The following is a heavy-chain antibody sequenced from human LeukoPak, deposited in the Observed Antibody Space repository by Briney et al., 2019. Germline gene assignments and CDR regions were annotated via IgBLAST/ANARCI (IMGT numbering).Heavy chain of an antibody. V-gene: IGHV3-11*04. CDR2: ITSSGSST. CDR1: GFIFSDYY. CDR3: ARGDFYDSSGSFNDAFDI. J-gene: IGHJ3*02. D-gene: IGHD3-22*01. Sequence: GGSLRLSCAASGFIFSDYYMTWIRQAPGKGLEWVSYITSSGSSTYYADSVKGRFTVSRDNAKNSLYLQMNSLRAEDTAVYYCARGDFYDSSGSFNDAFDIWGQGTMVTVSS.